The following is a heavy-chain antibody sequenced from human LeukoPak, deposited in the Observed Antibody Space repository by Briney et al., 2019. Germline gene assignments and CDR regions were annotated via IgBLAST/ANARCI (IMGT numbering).Heavy chain of an antibody. Sequence: GGSLRLSCAASGFALSDYYMSWIRQAPGKGLEWVSYISSSSICTNYADSVKGRFTISRDNAKDSLYLQMNSLRAEDTAVYYCARDREYYFDYWGQGTLVTVSS. CDR3: ARDREYYFDY. CDR1: GFALSDYY. V-gene: IGHV3-11*06. CDR2: ISSSSICT. J-gene: IGHJ4*02.